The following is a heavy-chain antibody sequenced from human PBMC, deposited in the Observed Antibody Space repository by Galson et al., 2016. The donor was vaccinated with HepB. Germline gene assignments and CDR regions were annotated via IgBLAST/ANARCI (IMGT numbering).Heavy chain of an antibody. J-gene: IGHJ4*02. CDR2: IYYSGST. V-gene: IGHV4-31*03. Sequence: TLSLTCTVSGGSISSGDYYWTWLRQLPGKGLEWIGYIYYSGSTYYNPSLKSRLTMSVDTSKNQFSLTLSSVTAADTAVYYCARAGIVGATTDYWGQGSLITVSS. CDR3: ARAGIVGATTDY. CDR1: GGSISSGDYY. D-gene: IGHD1-26*01.